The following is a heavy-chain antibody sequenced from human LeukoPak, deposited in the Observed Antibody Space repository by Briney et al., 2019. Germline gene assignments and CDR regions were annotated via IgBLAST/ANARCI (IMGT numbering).Heavy chain of an antibody. D-gene: IGHD3-22*01. Sequence: PGGSLRVSCAASGFTFSSYWMTWVRQAPGKGLEWVANIKQDGSQKFYLDSVKGRFTISRDDAKESLFLQMNSLRAEDTAVYYCARHYDRTAYSLDYWGQGTLVTVSS. CDR1: GFTFSSYW. J-gene: IGHJ4*02. CDR2: IKQDGSQK. V-gene: IGHV3-7*01. CDR3: ARHYDRTAYSLDY.